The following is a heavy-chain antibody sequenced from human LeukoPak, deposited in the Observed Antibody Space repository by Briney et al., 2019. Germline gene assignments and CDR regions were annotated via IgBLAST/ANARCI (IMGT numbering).Heavy chain of an antibody. Sequence: ASVKVSCKASGYTFTGYYMHWVRQAPGQGLEWMGWINPNSGGTNYAQKFQGRVTVTRDTSISTAYMDLSRLRSDDTAVYYCARAVYRNGWYYFDYWGQGTLVTVSS. CDR2: INPNSGGT. V-gene: IGHV1-2*02. J-gene: IGHJ4*02. D-gene: IGHD6-19*01. CDR1: GYTFTGYY. CDR3: ARAVYRNGWYYFDY.